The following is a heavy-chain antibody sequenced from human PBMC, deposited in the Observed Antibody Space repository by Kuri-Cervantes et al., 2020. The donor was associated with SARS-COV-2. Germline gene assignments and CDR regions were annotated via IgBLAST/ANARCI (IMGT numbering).Heavy chain of an antibody. J-gene: IGHJ4*02. CDR1: ETTFPNYD. V-gene: IGHV1-8*01. Sequence: SVKVSCKTPETTFPNYDINWVRQATGRGLEWMGMVKTNSGNTLYAQIFQGRVTMTRDTSTTTAYMELSSLTSEDTAIYYCYCAPKEGFDSWGQGTLVTVSS. D-gene: IGHD2-21*01. CDR3: YCAPKEGFDS. CDR2: VKTNSGNT.